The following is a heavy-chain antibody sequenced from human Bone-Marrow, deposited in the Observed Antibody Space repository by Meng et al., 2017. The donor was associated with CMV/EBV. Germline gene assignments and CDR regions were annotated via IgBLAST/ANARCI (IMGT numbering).Heavy chain of an antibody. D-gene: IGHD2-2*02. CDR3: ARDGGYCSRTNCYRPLGWFDP. CDR1: GGSISSYY. J-gene: IGHJ5*02. Sequence: GSLRLSCTVSGGSISSYYWSWIRQPPGKGLEWIGYIYYSGSTNYNPSLKSRVTISVDTSKNQFSLKLSSVTAADTVVYYCARDGGYCSRTNCYRPLGWFDPWGQGTLVTVSS. V-gene: IGHV4-59*01. CDR2: IYYSGST.